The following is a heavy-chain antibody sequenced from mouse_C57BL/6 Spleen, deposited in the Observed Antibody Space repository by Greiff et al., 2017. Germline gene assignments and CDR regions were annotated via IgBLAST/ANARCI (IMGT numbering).Heavy chain of an antibody. V-gene: IGHV5-17*01. CDR3: ARRVTAQAHYYAMDY. CDR1: GFTFSDYG. D-gene: IGHD3-2*02. CDR2: ISSGSSTI. Sequence: EVKLMESGGGLVKPGGSLKLSCAASGFTFSDYGMHWVRQAPEKGLEWVAYISSGSSTIYYADTVKGRFTISRDNAENTLFLQMTSLRSEDTAMYYCARRVTAQAHYYAMDYWGQGTSVTVSS. J-gene: IGHJ4*01.